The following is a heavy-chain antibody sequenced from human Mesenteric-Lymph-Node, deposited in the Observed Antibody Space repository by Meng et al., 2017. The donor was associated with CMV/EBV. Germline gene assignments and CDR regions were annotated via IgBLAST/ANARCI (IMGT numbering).Heavy chain of an antibody. CDR3: ARKDPEPGGFDY. J-gene: IGHJ4*02. V-gene: IGHV4-34*01. CDR2: INHSGST. Sequence: SETLSLTCAVYGGSFSGYYWSWIRQPPGKGLEWIGEINHSGSTNYNPSLKSRVTISVDTSKNQFSLKLSSVTAADTAVYYCARKDPEPGGFDYWGQGTLVTVSS. CDR1: GGSFSGYY. D-gene: IGHD1-14*01.